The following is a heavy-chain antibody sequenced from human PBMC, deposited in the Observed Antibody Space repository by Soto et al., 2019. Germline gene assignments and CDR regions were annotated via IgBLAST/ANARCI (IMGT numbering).Heavy chain of an antibody. CDR3: VKDGNNYAVDV. D-gene: IGHD5-18*01. V-gene: IGHV3-9*01. CDR1: GFTFDDHA. J-gene: IGHJ6*02. CDR2: ISWDSGSE. Sequence: VQLVESGGGLVQPGRSLRLSCTASGFTFDDHAMHWVRQAPGKGPEWVSGISWDSGSEVYVDSVRGRFTIFRDNAKNSLYLQMNSLRAEDTALYYCVKDGNNYAVDVWGQGTTVIVSS.